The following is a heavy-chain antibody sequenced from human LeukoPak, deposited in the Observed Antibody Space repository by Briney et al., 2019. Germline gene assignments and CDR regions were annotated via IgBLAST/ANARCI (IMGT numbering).Heavy chain of an antibody. Sequence: GGSLRLSCAASGFTFSSYEMNWVRQAPGKGLEWVSYITNSGYTMYYAHSVKGRFTISRDNAKNSLFLQMNSLRAEDTAVYYCAILRGGASLFAYWGQGTLVAVSS. CDR1: GFTFSSYE. CDR2: ITNSGYTM. D-gene: IGHD3-10*01. CDR3: AILRGGASLFAY. J-gene: IGHJ4*02. V-gene: IGHV3-48*03.